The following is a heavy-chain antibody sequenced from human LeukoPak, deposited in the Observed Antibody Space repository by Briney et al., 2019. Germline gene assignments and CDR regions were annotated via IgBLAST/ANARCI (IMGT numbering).Heavy chain of an antibody. CDR1: GFTVSSNY. J-gene: IGHJ4*02. CDR3: ASTGSGWYSDY. D-gene: IGHD6-19*01. Sequence: GGSLRLSCAASGFTVSSNYMSWVRQAPGKGLEWVSVIYSGGSTNYADSVKGRFTISRDNSKNTLYLQMNSLRAGDTAVYYCASTGSGWYSDYWGRGTLVTVSS. CDR2: IYSGGST. V-gene: IGHV3-66*02.